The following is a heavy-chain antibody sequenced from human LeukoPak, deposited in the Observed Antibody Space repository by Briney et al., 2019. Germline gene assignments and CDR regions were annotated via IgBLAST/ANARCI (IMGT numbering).Heavy chain of an antibody. V-gene: IGHV3-7*01. CDR1: GFTFSNYW. CDR3: ARGLRFGESPFDY. Sequence: GGSLRLSCAASGFTFSNYWMNWVRQAPGKGLEWVANIKQDRIDKYYVDSVKGRFTISRNNANNFLYLQMNSLRAEDTAVYYCARGLRFGESPFDYWGQGTLVTVSS. D-gene: IGHD3-10*01. CDR2: IKQDRIDK. J-gene: IGHJ4*02.